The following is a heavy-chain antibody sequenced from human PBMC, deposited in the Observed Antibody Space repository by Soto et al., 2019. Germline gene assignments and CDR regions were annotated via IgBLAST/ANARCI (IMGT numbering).Heavy chain of an antibody. CDR3: VRDGTKNLRDWFDP. CDR2: MYYGGRT. V-gene: IGHV4-59*12. D-gene: IGHD1-1*01. CDR1: GGSISSYY. J-gene: IGHJ5*02. Sequence: SSETLSLTCTFSGGSISSYYWSCIRQPPGKGLEWIGYMYYGGRTNYNPSLKSRLTMSVDMSKKQFSLTLRSVTAADTAMYYCVRDGTKNLRDWFDPWGQGILVTVSS.